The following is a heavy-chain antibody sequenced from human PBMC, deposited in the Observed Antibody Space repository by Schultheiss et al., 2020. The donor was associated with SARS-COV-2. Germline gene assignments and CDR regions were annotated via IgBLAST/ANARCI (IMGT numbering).Heavy chain of an antibody. CDR1: GGSFSGYY. CDR2: IYHSGST. CDR3: ARLHYHYGMDV. Sequence: SETLSLTCAVYGGSFSGYYWSWIRQPPGKGLEWIGEIYHSGSTNYNPSLKSRVTISVDTSKNQFSLKLSSVTAADTAVYYCARLHYHYGMDVWGQGTTVTVSS. V-gene: IGHV4-34*01. J-gene: IGHJ6*02.